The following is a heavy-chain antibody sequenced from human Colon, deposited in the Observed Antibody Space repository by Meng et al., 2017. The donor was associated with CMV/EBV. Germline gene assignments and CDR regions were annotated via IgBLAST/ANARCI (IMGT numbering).Heavy chain of an antibody. CDR1: GFSVSRNY. CDR3: ARNRLECGGDCYFADS. CDR2: IYDTGRT. Sequence: SCVASGFSVSRNYISWVRQGPGKGLEWVSVIYDTGRTYYEDSVKGRFTVSRDESKNTVFLQMNNLRTEDTAVYYCARNRLECGGDCYFADSWGQGTQVTVSS. J-gene: IGHJ5*02. V-gene: IGHV3-66*01. D-gene: IGHD2-21*02.